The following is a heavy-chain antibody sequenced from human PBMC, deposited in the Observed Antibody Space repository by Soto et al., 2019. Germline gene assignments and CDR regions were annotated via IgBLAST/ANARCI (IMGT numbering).Heavy chain of an antibody. D-gene: IGHD3-3*01. CDR2: IGSRSSAI. CDR3: ARDLCDFWSGHCGGMDV. Sequence: EVQLVESGGGLVQPGGSLRLSCAASGFIFSDCTLNWVRQAPGKGLEWVSYIGSRSSAIYYADSVRGRFTVSRDNAENSLYLQMNSLRDEDTAVYYCARDLCDFWSGHCGGMDVWGRGTTVTVSS. CDR1: GFIFSDCT. J-gene: IGHJ6*02. V-gene: IGHV3-48*02.